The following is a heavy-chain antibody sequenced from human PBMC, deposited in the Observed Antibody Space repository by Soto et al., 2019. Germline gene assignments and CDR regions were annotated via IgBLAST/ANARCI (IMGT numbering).Heavy chain of an antibody. CDR3: ARDRVVAGIGEIDY. Sequence: PSETLSLTSTVSGGNIISGDYYWSWIRQPPGKGLEWIGSIYYSGSTYYNPSLKSRVTISVDTSKNQFSLQMNSLRPEDTALYYCARDRVVAGIGEIDYWGQGTLVTVSS. V-gene: IGHV4-30-4*02. J-gene: IGHJ4*02. CDR2: IYYSGST. D-gene: IGHD6-19*01. CDR1: GGNIISGDYY.